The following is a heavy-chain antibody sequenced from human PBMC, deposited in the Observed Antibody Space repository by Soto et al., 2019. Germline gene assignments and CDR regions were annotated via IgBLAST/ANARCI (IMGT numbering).Heavy chain of an antibody. J-gene: IGHJ5*02. CDR2: IYYSGST. CDR1: GGSISSYY. Sequence: SETLSLTCTVSGGSISSYYWSWIRQPPGKGLEWIGYIYYSGSTNYNPSLKSRVTISVDTSKNQFSLKLSSVTAADTAVYYCARAYYDFWSGYYSWFDPWGQGTLVTVSS. CDR3: ARAYYDFWSGYYSWFDP. D-gene: IGHD3-3*01. V-gene: IGHV4-59*01.